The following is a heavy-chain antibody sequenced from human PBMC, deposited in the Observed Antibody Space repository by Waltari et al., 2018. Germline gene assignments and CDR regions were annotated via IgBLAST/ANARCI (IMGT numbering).Heavy chain of an antibody. V-gene: IGHV1-8*01. CDR2: RNPNSGNT. CDR3: AKELELRYYYGMDV. J-gene: IGHJ6*02. CDR1: GYTFTSYD. D-gene: IGHD1-7*01. Sequence: QVQLVQSGAEVKKPGASVKVYCKASGYTFTSYDTNWVRQATGQGVEWMGCRNPNSGNTGDAQKCQSRVTMTRNTTISTAYMGLSSLRSEGTAVYYCAKELELRYYYGMDVWGQGTTVTVSS.